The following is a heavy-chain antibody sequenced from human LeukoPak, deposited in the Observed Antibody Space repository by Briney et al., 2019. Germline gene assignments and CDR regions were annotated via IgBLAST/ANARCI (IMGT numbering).Heavy chain of an antibody. D-gene: IGHD5-12*01. CDR1: GFTFADYA. Sequence: GGSLRLSCTASGFTFADYAMSWFRQAPGKGLEWVGFIRSKAYGGTIEYAASVEGRFTISRDDSESIAYLQMNSLKTEDTAVYYCGRSGNEIYFDYWGQGTLVTVSS. CDR2: IRSKAYGGTI. CDR3: GRSGNEIYFDY. V-gene: IGHV3-49*03. J-gene: IGHJ4*02.